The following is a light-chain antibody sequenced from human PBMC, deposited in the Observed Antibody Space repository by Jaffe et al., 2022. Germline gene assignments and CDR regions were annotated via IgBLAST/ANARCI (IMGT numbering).Light chain of an antibody. CDR1: ESLLDGNGYNY. J-gene: IGKJ1*01. CDR2: LTS. V-gene: IGKV2-28*01. Sequence: ILMTQSPLFLPVTPGEPASMFCKSNESLLDGNGYNYLDWYLQKPGQSPQLLIHLTSSRASGVPDRFSGSGSGTDFTLKINKVEAEDVGVYFCMQSRQTPRTFGQGTTVEIK. CDR3: MQSRQTPRT.